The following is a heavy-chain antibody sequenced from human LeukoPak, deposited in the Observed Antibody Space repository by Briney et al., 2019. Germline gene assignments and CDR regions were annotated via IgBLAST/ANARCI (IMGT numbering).Heavy chain of an antibody. Sequence: ASVKVSCKASGYTFTGYYMHWVRQAPGQGFEWMGWINPNSGGTNYAQKFQGRVTMTRDTSISTAYMELSRLRSDDTAVYYCAREGTRKMALQSLRYWGQGTLVTVSS. CDR2: INPNSGGT. CDR3: AREGTRKMALQSLRY. J-gene: IGHJ4*02. V-gene: IGHV1-2*02. D-gene: IGHD1-7*01. CDR1: GYTFTGYY.